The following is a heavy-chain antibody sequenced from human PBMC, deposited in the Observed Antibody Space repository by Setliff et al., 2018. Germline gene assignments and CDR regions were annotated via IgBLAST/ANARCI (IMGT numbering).Heavy chain of an antibody. CDR3: AKNGFGVVALGVNNWFDP. J-gene: IGHJ5*02. D-gene: IGHD3-10*01. CDR1: GFTFSSYW. Sequence: GGSLRLSCAASGFTFSSYWMTWVRQAPGKGLEWVANIKQDGSERHYVDSVEGRFTISRDNAKNSLYLQITSLRAEDTAVYYCAKNGFGVVALGVNNWFDPWGQGTLVTVSS. CDR2: IKQDGSER. V-gene: IGHV3-7*03.